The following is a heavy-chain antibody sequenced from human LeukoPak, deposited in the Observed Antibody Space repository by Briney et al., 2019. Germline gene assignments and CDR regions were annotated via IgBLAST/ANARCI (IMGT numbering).Heavy chain of an antibody. CDR3: ARQYYYDSSGYFAFDI. J-gene: IGHJ3*02. CDR1: GFTFSSYE. CDR2: ISSSGSTI. Sequence: PGGSLRLSCAASGFTFSSYEMNWVRQAPGKGLEWVSYISSSGSTIYYADSVKGRFTISRDNAKNSLYLQMNRLRAEDTAVYYCARQYYYDSSGYFAFDIWGQGTMVTVSS. D-gene: IGHD3-22*01. V-gene: IGHV3-48*03.